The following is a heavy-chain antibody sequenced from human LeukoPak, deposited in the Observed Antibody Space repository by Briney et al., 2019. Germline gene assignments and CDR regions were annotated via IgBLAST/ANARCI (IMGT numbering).Heavy chain of an antibody. CDR3: ARLLDNDISGDPDTFDV. CDR2: VSYTGRT. V-gene: IGHV4-59*11. D-gene: IGHD3-22*01. J-gene: IGHJ3*01. Sequence: TSETLSLTCTVSGGSLSGHYWSWIRQPPGKRLEWIGYVSYTGRTKYNPSLQSRFTISIDTSKSQFSLKLTSVTSADTAVYSCARLLDNDISGDPDTFDVWGQGTTVIVSS. CDR1: GGSLSGHY.